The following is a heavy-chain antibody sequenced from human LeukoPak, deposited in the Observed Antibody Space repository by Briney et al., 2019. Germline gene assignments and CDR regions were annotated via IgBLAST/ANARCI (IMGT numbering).Heavy chain of an antibody. D-gene: IGHD6-19*01. V-gene: IGHV3-30-3*01. J-gene: IGHJ4*02. CDR3: ARVPEAVAGPPFFDY. CDR1: GFTFSSYA. Sequence: GGSLRLSCAASGFTFSSYAMHWVRQAPGKGLEWVAVISYVGSNKYYADSVKGRFTISRDNSKNTLYLQMNSLRAEDTAVYYCARVPEAVAGPPFFDYWGQGTLVTVSS. CDR2: ISYVGSNK.